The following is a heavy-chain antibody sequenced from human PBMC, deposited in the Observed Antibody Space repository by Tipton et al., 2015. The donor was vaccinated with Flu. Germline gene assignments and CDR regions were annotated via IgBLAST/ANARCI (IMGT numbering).Heavy chain of an antibody. V-gene: IGHV4-39*07. CDR3: AKVLFGWVES. J-gene: IGHJ5*01. CDR1: GGSISSSSHY. Sequence: TCTVSGGSISSSSHYWGWIRQAPGRGLEWVGSIYYTGYPYYNSSLKSRLAMSIDTSKKQFSLRLSSVTAADTAVYYCAKVLFGWVESWAQGTLVTVSS. CDR2: IYYTGYP. D-gene: IGHD3-16*01.